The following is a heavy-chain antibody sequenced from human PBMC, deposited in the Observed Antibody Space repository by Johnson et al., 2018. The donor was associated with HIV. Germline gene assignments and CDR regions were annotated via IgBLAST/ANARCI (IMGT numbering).Heavy chain of an antibody. D-gene: IGHD3-22*01. CDR3: AREAYYYDSSGPGGAFDI. V-gene: IGHV3-7*03. CDR2: IKQDGSEK. Sequence: VQLVESGGGVVRPGGSLRLSCAASGFTFDDYGMSWVRQAPVKGLEWVANIKQDGSEKYYVDSVKGRFTISRDNAKNSLYLQMNSLRAEDTAVYYCAREAYYYDSSGPGGAFDIWGQGTMVTVSS. J-gene: IGHJ3*02. CDR1: GFTFDDYG.